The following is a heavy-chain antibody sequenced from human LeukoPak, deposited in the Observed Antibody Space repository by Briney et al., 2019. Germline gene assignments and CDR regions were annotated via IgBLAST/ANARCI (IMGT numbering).Heavy chain of an antibody. Sequence: GGSLRLSCTASGFTFGDYAMSWVRQAPGKGLEWVGFIRSKAYGGTTEYAASVKGRFTISRDDSKSIAYLQMNSLKTEDTAVYYCTRRLLTTEQYYYYGMDVWGKGTTVTVSS. CDR1: GFTFGDYA. V-gene: IGHV3-49*04. CDR2: IRSKAYGGTT. CDR3: TRRLLTTEQYYYYGMDV. D-gene: IGHD4-11*01. J-gene: IGHJ6*04.